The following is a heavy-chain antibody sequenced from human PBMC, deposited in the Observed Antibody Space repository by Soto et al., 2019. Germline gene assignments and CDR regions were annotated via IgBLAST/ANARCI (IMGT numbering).Heavy chain of an antibody. CDR1: GGTFSSYT. Sequence: QVQLVQSGAEVKKPGSSVKVSCKASGGTFSSYTFNWVRQAPGQGLEWMGGIIPIFATANYAQKFQGRVTITADESTSTAYMDLSSLSSEDTAIYYCARDVRVSGYYRSRPRWGMDVWGQGTTSPSP. CDR2: IIPIFATA. CDR3: ARDVRVSGYYRSRPRWGMDV. J-gene: IGHJ6*02. D-gene: IGHD3-3*01. V-gene: IGHV1-69*01.